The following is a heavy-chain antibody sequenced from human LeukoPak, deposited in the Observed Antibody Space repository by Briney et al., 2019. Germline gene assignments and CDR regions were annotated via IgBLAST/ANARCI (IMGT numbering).Heavy chain of an antibody. Sequence: GGSLRLSCAASGFIFSSYEMSWVRQAPGKGLEWVSYISSSGRTTNYADSLKGRFTVSRDNAKNSLYLQMNSLRAEDTAIYYCARDNYSGSRYFDHWGQGTLVTVSS. CDR1: GFIFSSYE. CDR3: ARDNYSGSRYFDH. CDR2: ISSSGRTT. V-gene: IGHV3-48*03. J-gene: IGHJ4*02. D-gene: IGHD1-26*01.